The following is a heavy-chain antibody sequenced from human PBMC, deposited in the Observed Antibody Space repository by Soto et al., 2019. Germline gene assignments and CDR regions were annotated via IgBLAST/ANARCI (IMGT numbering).Heavy chain of an antibody. CDR2: TYYRSKWYN. CDR3: VRESYGEFNFYGMDV. D-gene: IGHD4-17*01. CDR1: GDRLFSNSAA. V-gene: IGHV6-1*01. J-gene: IGHJ6*02. Sequence: PSQTLSLTCAISGDRLFSNSAAWNWIRQSPSRGLEWLGRTYYRSKWYNDYAVSVRGRISINPDTPKNQFSLQLNSVTPEDTAVYYCVRESYGEFNFYGMDVWGQGTTVTAP.